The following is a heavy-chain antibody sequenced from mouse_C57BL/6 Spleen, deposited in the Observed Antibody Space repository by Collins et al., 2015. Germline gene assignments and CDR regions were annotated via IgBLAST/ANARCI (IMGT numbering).Heavy chain of an antibody. Sequence: ELVKPGASVKISCKASGYAFSSSWMNWVKQRPGKGLEWIGRIYPGDGDTNYNGKFKGKATLTADKSSSTAYMQLSSLTSEDSAVYFCAAPGTPIAYWGQGTLVTVSA. CDR2: IYPGDGDT. J-gene: IGHJ3*01. D-gene: IGHD4-1*01. CDR1: GYAFSSSW. V-gene: IGHV1-82*01. CDR3: AAPGTPIAY.